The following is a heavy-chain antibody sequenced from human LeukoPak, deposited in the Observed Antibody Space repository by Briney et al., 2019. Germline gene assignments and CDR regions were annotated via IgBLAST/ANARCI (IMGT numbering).Heavy chain of an antibody. CDR2: ISYDGSNK. J-gene: IGHJ4*02. D-gene: IGHD3-22*01. CDR1: GFTFSSYG. Sequence: GGSLRLSCAASGFTFSSYGMHWVRQAPGKGLEWVAAISYDGSNKYYADSVKGRFTISRDNSKNTLYLQMNSLRAEDTAVYYCARERQYYYDSSGYYYFDYWGQGTLVTVSS. V-gene: IGHV3-30*03. CDR3: ARERQYYYDSSGYYYFDY.